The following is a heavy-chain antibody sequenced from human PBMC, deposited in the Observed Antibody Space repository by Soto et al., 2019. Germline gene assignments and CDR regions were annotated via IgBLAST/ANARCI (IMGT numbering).Heavy chain of an antibody. D-gene: IGHD6-19*01. CDR1: GFFFSSYT. CDR3: AKARDQQWVRLPFDY. J-gene: IGHJ4*02. V-gene: IGHV3-23*01. Sequence: VQLLESGGGLVQPGGSLRLSCVGSGFFFSSYTMTWVRQAPGKGLEWVSSFSATSENTYYADSVRGRFTISRDNSKNTLFLQMNSPTAEDTAMYYCAKARDQQWVRLPFDYWGQGILVIVSS. CDR2: FSATSENT.